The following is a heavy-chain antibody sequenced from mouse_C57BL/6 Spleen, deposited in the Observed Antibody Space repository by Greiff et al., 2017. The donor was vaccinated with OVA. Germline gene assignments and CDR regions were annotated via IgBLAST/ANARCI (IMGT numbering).Heavy chain of an antibody. J-gene: IGHJ3*01. Sequence: VQLQQSGAELVKPGASVKLSCTASGFNIKDYYMHWVKQRTEQGLEWIGRIDPEDGETKYAPQFQGKATITADTSSNTAYLQLSSRTSEYTAVYYCAREGRSGRGFAYWGQGTLVTVSA. CDR2: IDPEDGET. CDR3: AREGRSGRGFAY. D-gene: IGHD1-1*01. CDR1: GFNIKDYY. V-gene: IGHV14-2*01.